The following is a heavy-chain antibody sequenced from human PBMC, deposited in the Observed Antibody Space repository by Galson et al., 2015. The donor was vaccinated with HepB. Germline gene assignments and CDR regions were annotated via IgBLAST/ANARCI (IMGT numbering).Heavy chain of an antibody. CDR3: ARGSEDGYPYYFDY. CDR2: ISGSGGRT. V-gene: IGHV3-23*01. Sequence: SLRLSCAASGFTFSSYAMSWARQAPGKGLEWVSVISGSGGRTYYADSVKGRFTISRDNSKNTLYLQMNSLRAEDTAVYYCARGSEDGYPYYFDYWGQGTLVAVSS. D-gene: IGHD5-24*01. J-gene: IGHJ4*02. CDR1: GFTFSSYA.